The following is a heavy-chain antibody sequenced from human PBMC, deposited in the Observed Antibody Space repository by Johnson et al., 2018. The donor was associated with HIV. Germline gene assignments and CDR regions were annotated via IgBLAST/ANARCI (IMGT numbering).Heavy chain of an antibody. CDR3: ARIGGSYLVLWAFDI. V-gene: IGHV3-30-3*01. Sequence: QVQLVESGGGLVKPGGSLRLSCAASGFTFSNSAMHWVRQAPGKGLEWVAVISYDGDNVYYADSVKGRFTISRDNSKNTLYLQMNSLKPEDTALYYCARIGGSYLVLWAFDIWGQGTMVTVSS. J-gene: IGHJ3*02. D-gene: IGHD1-26*01. CDR2: ISYDGDNV. CDR1: GFTFSNSA.